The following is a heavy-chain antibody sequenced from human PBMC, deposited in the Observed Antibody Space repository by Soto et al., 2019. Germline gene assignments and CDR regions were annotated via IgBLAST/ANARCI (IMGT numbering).Heavy chain of an antibody. V-gene: IGHV4-59*08. D-gene: IGHD3-3*01. CDR1: GGSIRNNY. J-gene: IGHJ4*02. CDR3: ARLGGYYQAFDN. Sequence: SETLSLTCTVSGGSIRNNYWSWIRQPPGKGLEWVGYIYYTGTSKYNPSLKSRVTISVDSSKNQFSLKLDSVTVADTAVYYCARLGGYYQAFDNWGQGTLVTVSS. CDR2: IYYTGTS.